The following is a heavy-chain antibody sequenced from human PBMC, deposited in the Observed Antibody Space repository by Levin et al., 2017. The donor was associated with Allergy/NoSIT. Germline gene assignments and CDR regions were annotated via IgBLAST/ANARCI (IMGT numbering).Heavy chain of an antibody. CDR1: GFTFEIYG. Sequence: GGSLRLSCSVSGFTFEIYGMNWVRQPPGKRLEWVSHISASGSPTYYADPVRGRFTTSRDNAKQSLYLQMTSLRVEATAVYYCARGLFDFWGQGALVTVSS. D-gene: IGHD5-12*01. V-gene: IGHV3-48*04. CDR2: ISASGSPT. CDR3: ARGLFDF. J-gene: IGHJ4*02.